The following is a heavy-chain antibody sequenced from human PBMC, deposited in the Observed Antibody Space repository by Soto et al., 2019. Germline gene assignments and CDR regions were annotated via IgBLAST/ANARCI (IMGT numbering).Heavy chain of an antibody. CDR1: GYTFTSYA. CDR2: ISAYNGNT. CDR3: ARDFTGWPPDGVDY. Sequence: QVHLVQSGAEVKKPGASVKVSCKASGYTFTSYAISWVRQAPGQGLEWMGWISAYNGNTNYAQNLQGRVTMTTDASTSTAYMELRSLRYDDTAVYYRARDFTGWPPDGVDYWGQGTQVTVSS. J-gene: IGHJ4*02. V-gene: IGHV1-18*01. D-gene: IGHD3-16*01.